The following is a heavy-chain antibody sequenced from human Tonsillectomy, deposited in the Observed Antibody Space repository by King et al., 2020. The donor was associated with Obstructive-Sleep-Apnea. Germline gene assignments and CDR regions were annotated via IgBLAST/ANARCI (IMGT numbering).Heavy chain of an antibody. V-gene: IGHV3-21*01. Sequence: VQLVESGGGLVKPGGSLRLSCAASGFTFSSYSMNWVRQAPGKGLEWVSSISSSSSYIYYADSVKGRFTISRDNAKNSLYLQMNSLRAEDTAVYYCVRYSSPTQWLVSAFDYWGQGTLVTVSS. J-gene: IGHJ4*02. CDR2: ISSSSSYI. D-gene: IGHD6-19*01. CDR3: VRYSSPTQWLVSAFDY. CDR1: GFTFSSYS.